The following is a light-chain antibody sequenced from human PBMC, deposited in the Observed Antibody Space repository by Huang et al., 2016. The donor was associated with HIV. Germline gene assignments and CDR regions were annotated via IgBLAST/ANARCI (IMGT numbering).Light chain of an antibody. CDR3: QQSYSAWSS. V-gene: IGKV1-39*01. Sequence: IQMTQSPTSLSASVGDRVSIACRASQSISTYVNWYQQKPGKAPNLLISSASSLHLGVPSRFSVIGYGTDFTLTIRGLQLDDFATYYCQQSYSAWSSFGPGTRL. J-gene: IGKJ5*01. CDR1: QSISTY. CDR2: SAS.